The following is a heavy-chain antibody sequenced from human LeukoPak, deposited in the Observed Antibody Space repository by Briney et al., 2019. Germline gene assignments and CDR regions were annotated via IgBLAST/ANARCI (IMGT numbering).Heavy chain of an antibody. CDR2: FDPEDGET. CDR1: GYTLTELS. V-gene: IGHV1-24*01. D-gene: IGHD2-2*01. Sequence: ASVKVSCKASGYTLTELSMHWVRQAPGKGLEWMGGFDPEDGETIYAQKFQGRVTMTEDTSADTAYMELSSLRSEDTAVYYCATVAPGYCSSTSCYADYYYGMDVWGKGTTVTVSS. J-gene: IGHJ6*04. CDR3: ATVAPGYCSSTSCYADYYYGMDV.